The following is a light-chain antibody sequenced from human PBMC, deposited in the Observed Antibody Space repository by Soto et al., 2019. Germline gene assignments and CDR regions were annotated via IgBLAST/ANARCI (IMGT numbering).Light chain of an antibody. V-gene: IGLV1-47*01. CDR2: RNN. J-gene: IGLJ1*01. Sequence: QSVLTQTPSASGTPGQRVTISCSGSSSNIGSNYVYWYQQLPGTAPKLLIHRNNQRPSGVPDRFSGSKSGTSASLAISGLRSEDEADYYCASWDDSRSGRYVFGTGTKVTVL. CDR1: SSNIGSNY. CDR3: ASWDDSRSGRYV.